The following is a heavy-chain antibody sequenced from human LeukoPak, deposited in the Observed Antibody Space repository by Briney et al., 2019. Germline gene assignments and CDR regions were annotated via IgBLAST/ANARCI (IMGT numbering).Heavy chain of an antibody. CDR1: GFTFKNHW. CDR2: ISYDGSNK. Sequence: PGGSLRLSCAASGFTFKNHWMHWLRQAPGKGLVWVAVISYDGSNKYYADSVKGRFTISRDNSKNTLYLQMNSLRAEDTAVYYCARDFRADYVWGSYRYTFPDYWGQGTLVTVSS. CDR3: ARDFRADYVWGSYRYTFPDY. D-gene: IGHD3-16*02. J-gene: IGHJ4*02. V-gene: IGHV3-30-3*01.